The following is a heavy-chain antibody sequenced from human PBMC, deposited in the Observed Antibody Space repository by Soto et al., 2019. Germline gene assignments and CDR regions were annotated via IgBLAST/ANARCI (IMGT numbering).Heavy chain of an antibody. Sequence: GGSLRLSCAASGFTFSSYAMHWVRQAPGKGLEWVAVISYEGRNKYYADSVKGRFTISRDNSKNTVSLEMDSLRPEDTAVYYCAKGRDSTLLRWQYFDNWGQGTQVTVSS. CDR1: GFTFSSYA. D-gene: IGHD4-4*01. CDR3: AKGRDSTLLRWQYFDN. V-gene: IGHV3-30*04. CDR2: ISYEGRNK. J-gene: IGHJ4*02.